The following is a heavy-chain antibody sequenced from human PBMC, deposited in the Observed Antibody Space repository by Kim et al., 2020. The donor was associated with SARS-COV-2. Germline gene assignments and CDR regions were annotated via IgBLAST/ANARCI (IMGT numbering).Heavy chain of an antibody. V-gene: IGHV1-24*01. CDR2: FDPEDGET. D-gene: IGHD3-22*01. CDR3: ATVWSLTMIHQHYYYGMDV. J-gene: IGHJ6*02. Sequence: ASVKVSCKVSGYTLTELSMHWVRQAPGKGLEWMGGFDPEDGETIYAQKFQGRVTMTEDTSTDTAYMELSSLRSEDTAVYYCATVWSLTMIHQHYYYGMDVWGQGTTVTVSS. CDR1: GYTLTELS.